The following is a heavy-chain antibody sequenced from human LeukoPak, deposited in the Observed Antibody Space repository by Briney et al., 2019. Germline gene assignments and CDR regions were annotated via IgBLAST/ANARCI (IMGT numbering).Heavy chain of an antibody. V-gene: IGHV1-46*01. CDR1: GYTFTNYY. D-gene: IGHD5-18*01. CDR2: INPSGGTT. CDR3: ARTYSYGLYFDY. J-gene: IGHJ4*02. Sequence: ASVKVSCKASGYTFTNYYIHWVRQAPGQGLEWMGLINPSGGTTNCAQKFQGRVTMTRDMSTSTVYMELSSLRSEDTAVYYCARTYSYGLYFDYWGQGTLVTVSS.